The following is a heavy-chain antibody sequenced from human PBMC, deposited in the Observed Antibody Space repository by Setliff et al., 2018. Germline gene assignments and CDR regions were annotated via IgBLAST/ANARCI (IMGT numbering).Heavy chain of an antibody. V-gene: IGHV1-2*02. CDR2: INHNSGST. D-gene: IGHD2-15*01. CDR3: ARGRIGSTWTGDY. Sequence: ASVKVSCKASGYPFTGYYMHWVRQAPGQGLEWMGWINHNSGSTNYAQKFQGRVTMTRDTSISTAYMGLSRLRSDDTAVYYCARGRIGSTWTGDYWGQGTLVTVSS. J-gene: IGHJ4*02. CDR1: GYPFTGYY.